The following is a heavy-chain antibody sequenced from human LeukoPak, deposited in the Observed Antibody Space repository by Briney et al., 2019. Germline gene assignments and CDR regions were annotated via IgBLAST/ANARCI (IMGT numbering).Heavy chain of an antibody. V-gene: IGHV3-53*01. D-gene: IGHD4-17*01. Sequence: PGGSLRLSCAASGFIVSSNYMSWVRQAPGKGLEWLSVIYSGGNTYYADSVEGRFTISRDNPKNTLYLQMTSLRAEDTAVYYCASSEGHGYFDYWGQGTLVTVSS. J-gene: IGHJ4*02. CDR1: GFIVSSNY. CDR2: IYSGGNT. CDR3: ASSEGHGYFDY.